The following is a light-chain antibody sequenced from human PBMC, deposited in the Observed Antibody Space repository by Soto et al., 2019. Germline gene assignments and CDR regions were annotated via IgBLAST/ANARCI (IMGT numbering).Light chain of an antibody. Sequence: EIVMTQSPATLSASPGERSTLSCRASQSVRSNLAWYQQRPGQAPRLXXYGTSTRATGIPARFSGSGSGTEFTLSISSLQSEDFAVYYCQQYNNWPAITFGQGTRLEIK. CDR1: QSVRSN. CDR3: QQYNNWPAIT. CDR2: GTS. V-gene: IGKV3D-15*01. J-gene: IGKJ5*01.